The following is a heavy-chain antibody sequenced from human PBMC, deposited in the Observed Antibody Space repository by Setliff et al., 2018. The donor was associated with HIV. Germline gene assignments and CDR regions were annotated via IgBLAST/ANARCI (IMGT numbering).Heavy chain of an antibody. V-gene: IGHV4-34*01. J-gene: IGHJ4*02. D-gene: IGHD5-18*01. Sequence: SETLSLTCAVYGASFSGYYWAWIRQSPGTGLEWIGEINHSGSTNYNPSLKSRVTISVDTSKNQFSLKLSSVTAADTAVYYCARAKVTGSDYWGQGTLVTVSS. CDR2: INHSGST. CDR1: GASFSGYY. CDR3: ARAKVTGSDY.